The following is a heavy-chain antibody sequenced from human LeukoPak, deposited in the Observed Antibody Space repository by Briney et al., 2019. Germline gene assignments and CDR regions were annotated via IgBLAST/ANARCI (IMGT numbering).Heavy chain of an antibody. CDR3: ARGVHVRVYDSNPHYGHY. Sequence: GGALRLSCAASGFTFDDYAMHWVRQAPGKGLEWGSGISWNSGDIVYAESVKGRFTISRDNAKNSLYLQMNSLRAEDTALYYCARGVHVRVYDSNPHYGHYWGQGTLVTVSS. J-gene: IGHJ4*02. CDR2: ISWNSGDI. D-gene: IGHD3-22*01. V-gene: IGHV3-9*01. CDR1: GFTFDDYA.